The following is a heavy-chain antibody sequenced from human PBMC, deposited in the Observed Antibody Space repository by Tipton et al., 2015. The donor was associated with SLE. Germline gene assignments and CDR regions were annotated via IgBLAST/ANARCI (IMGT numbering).Heavy chain of an antibody. CDR2: IRYDGSNK. D-gene: IGHD2-15*01. CDR3: AKDLLGSCSGGSCFGGNYLDY. CDR1: GFTFSSYG. V-gene: IGHV3-30*02. Sequence: SGFTFSSYGMHWVRQAPGKGLEWVAFIRYDGSNKYYADSVKGRFTISRDNSKTTLYLQMNSLRAEDTAVYYCAKDLLGSCSGGSCFGGNYLDYWGQGTLVTVSS. J-gene: IGHJ4*02.